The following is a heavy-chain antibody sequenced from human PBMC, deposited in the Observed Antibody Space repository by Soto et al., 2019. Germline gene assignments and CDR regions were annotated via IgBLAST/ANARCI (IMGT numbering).Heavy chain of an antibody. V-gene: IGHV3-48*01. J-gene: IGHJ6*03. CDR3: AKDERYGDRNNYSNMEV. D-gene: IGHD4-17*01. CDR2: ISSTSFTI. Sequence: EVQVVESGGGLVQAGGSLRLSCEASGFTFSSHSMNWVRQAPGKGLEWLSYISSTSFTIHYADSVKGRFTISRDNAKNSLYLQMNSLRGEDTVVYFCAKDERYGDRNNYSNMEVWGKGTTVTVSS. CDR1: GFTFSSHS.